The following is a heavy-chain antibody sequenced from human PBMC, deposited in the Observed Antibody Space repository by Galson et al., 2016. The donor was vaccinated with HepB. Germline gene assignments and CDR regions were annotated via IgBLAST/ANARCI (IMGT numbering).Heavy chain of an antibody. CDR3: AREGVRAGYLDH. CDR2: NVPILGIT. D-gene: IGHD2-8*01. V-gene: IGHV1-69*04. Sequence: SVKVSCKASGGTFSTFAITWVRQAPGEGPEWMGRNVPILGITNYAQKFQGRVTITADKSTSTAYMELSSLRSEDTAVYYCAREGVRAGYLDHWGQGTLVTVSS. J-gene: IGHJ4*02. CDR1: GGTFSTFA.